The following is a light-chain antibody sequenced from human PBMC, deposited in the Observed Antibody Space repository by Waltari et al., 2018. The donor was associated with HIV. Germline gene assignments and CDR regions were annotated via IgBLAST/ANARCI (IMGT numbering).Light chain of an antibody. CDR1: SSNIGSNY. V-gene: IGLV1-47*01. CDR2: RNN. CDR3: AAWDNSLSAPV. J-gene: IGLJ3*02. Sequence: QSLLTQPPSASGTPGQRVTIPCSAISSNIGSNYVYWYQQLPGTAPKLLIYRNNQRPSGVPDRFSGSKSGTSASLAISGLQSEDEADYYCAAWDNSLSAPVFGGGTKLTVL.